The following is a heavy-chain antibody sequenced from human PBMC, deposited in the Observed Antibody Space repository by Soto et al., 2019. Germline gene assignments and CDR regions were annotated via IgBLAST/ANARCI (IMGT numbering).Heavy chain of an antibody. CDR3: AKQSPYSSGWYYFDY. V-gene: IGHV3-23*01. D-gene: IGHD6-19*01. CDR2: ISGSGDST. J-gene: IGHJ4*02. Sequence: PGGSLRLSCAASALTFTSYAMSWVRQAPGKGLEWVSAISGSGDSTYYADSVKGRFTISRDNSKNTLHLQMNSLRAEDTAVYYCAKQSPYSSGWYYFDYWGQGTLVTSPQ. CDR1: ALTFTSYA.